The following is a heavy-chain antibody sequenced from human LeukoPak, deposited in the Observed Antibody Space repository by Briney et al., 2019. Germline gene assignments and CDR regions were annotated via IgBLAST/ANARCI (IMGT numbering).Heavy chain of an antibody. CDR2: INPNSGGT. CDR1: GYTFTGYY. CDR3: ASGSYSSGWPFDY. D-gene: IGHD6-19*01. V-gene: IGHV1-2*06. Sequence: GASVKVSCKASGYTFTGYYMHWVRQAPGQGLEWMGRINPNSGGTNYAQKFQGRVTMTRGTSISTAYMELSRLRSDDTAVYYCASGSYSSGWPFDYWGQGTLVTVSS. J-gene: IGHJ4*02.